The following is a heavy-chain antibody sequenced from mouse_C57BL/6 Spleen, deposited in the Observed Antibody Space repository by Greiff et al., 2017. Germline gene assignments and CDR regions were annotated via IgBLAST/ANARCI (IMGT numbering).Heavy chain of an antibody. CDR3: ARGYDYDGGYFDY. J-gene: IGHJ2*01. CDR2: INPGSGGT. CDR1: GYAFTNYL. Sequence: QVQLQQSGAELVRPGTSVKVSCKASGYAFTNYLIEWVKQRPGQGLEWIGVINPGSGGTNYNEKFKGKATLTADKSSSTAYNQLSSLTSADSAVYFCARGYDYDGGYFDYWGQGTTLTVSS. D-gene: IGHD2-4*01. V-gene: IGHV1-54*01.